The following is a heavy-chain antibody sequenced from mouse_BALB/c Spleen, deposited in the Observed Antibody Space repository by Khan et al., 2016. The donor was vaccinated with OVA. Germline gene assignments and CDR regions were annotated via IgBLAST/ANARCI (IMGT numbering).Heavy chain of an antibody. CDR3: ARQPYCHYYVIDY. Sequence: QVQLKESGPGLVAPSQSLSITCTISGFSLTNYGVHCVRQPPGKGLEWLVVIWSDGTTTYDSPPISRLTIIKDNSKSQVFFQMDSLQTDDTAMYDSARQPYCHYYVIDYWGQGTAVTVSS. J-gene: IGHJ4*01. V-gene: IGHV2-6-1*01. D-gene: IGHD2-10*01. CDR2: IWSDGTT. CDR1: GFSLTNYG.